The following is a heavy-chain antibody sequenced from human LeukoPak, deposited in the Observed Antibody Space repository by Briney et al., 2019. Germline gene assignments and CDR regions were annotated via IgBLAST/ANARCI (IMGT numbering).Heavy chain of an antibody. CDR2: INHSGST. CDR1: GGSFSGCY. Sequence: SGTLSLTCAVYGGSFSGCYWSWIRQPPGKGLEWIGEINHSGSTNYNPSLKSRVTISVDTSKYQFSLKLSSVTAADTAVYYCARIDGYNTLDYWGQGTLVTVSS. CDR3: ARIDGYNTLDY. V-gene: IGHV4-34*01. J-gene: IGHJ4*02. D-gene: IGHD5-24*01.